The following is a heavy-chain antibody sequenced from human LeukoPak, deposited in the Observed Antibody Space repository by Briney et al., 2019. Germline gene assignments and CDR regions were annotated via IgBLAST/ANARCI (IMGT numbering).Heavy chain of an antibody. V-gene: IGHV3-7*01. CDR1: GFTFSSYW. D-gene: IGHD3-16*01. CDR3: ARELNGYGYYFFDY. CDR2: IKQDGSEK. Sequence: GGSLRLSCAASGFTFSSYWMSWVRQAPGKGLEWVANIKQDGSEKYYVDSVKGRFTISRDNAKNSLYLQMNGLGAEDTAVYYCARELNGYGYYFFDYWGPGTLVTVSS. J-gene: IGHJ4*02.